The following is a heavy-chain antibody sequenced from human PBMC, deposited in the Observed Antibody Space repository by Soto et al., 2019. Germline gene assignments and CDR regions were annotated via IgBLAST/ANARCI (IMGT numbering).Heavy chain of an antibody. CDR3: ASSSGGYCSGSSCYSVY. CDR1: GFTFSSYA. V-gene: IGHV3-23*01. J-gene: IGHJ4*02. D-gene: IGHD2-2*02. CDR2: LSGIGDNT. Sequence: PGGSLRLSCAASGFTFSSYAMAWVRQAPGKGLEWVSTLSGIGDNTYYADSVKGRFTTSRDNSKNTLYLQMNSLRAEDTAVYYCASSSGGYCSGSSCYSVYWGQGTLVTVSS.